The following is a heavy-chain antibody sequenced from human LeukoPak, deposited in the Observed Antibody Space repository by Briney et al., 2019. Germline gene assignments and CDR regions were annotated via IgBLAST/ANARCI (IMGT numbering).Heavy chain of an antibody. CDR3: AREVSSSWYSIDY. J-gene: IGHJ4*02. V-gene: IGHV4-59*01. Sequence: SGSLSLTCTVSGGSINSYYWNWIRQPPGKGLEWIGYIYYSGSNNYRPSLKSRVTISVDTSKNQFSLKLSSVTAADTAVYYCAREVSSSWYSIDYWGQGTLVTVSP. D-gene: IGHD6-13*01. CDR1: GGSINSYY. CDR2: IYYSGSN.